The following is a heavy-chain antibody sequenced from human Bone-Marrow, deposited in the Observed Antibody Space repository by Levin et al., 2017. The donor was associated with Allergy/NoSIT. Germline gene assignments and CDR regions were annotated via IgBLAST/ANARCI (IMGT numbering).Heavy chain of an antibody. V-gene: IGHV4-38-2*02. J-gene: IGHJ4*02. CDR1: GTSVSDWY. Sequence: ASETLSLTCTIFGTSVSDWYWGWIRQPPGKGLEWIGSASYSGGVDYNPSLKSRVTISVDTSKNQFSLNVKSVTAADTAVYFCAGDSGSHYWKYHWGQGTLITVSS. D-gene: IGHD1-1*01. CDR3: AGDSGSHYWKYH. CDR2: ASYSGGV.